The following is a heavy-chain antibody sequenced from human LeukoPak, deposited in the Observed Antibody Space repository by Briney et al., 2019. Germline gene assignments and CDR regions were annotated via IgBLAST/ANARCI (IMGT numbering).Heavy chain of an antibody. D-gene: IGHD6-19*01. CDR1: GGSFSGYY. V-gene: IGHV4-34*01. Sequence: PSETLSLTCAVYGGSFSGYYWSWIRQPPGKGLEWIGEINHSGSTNYNPSLKSRVTISVDTSKNQFSLKLSSVTAADTAVYYCAREQWLAKDYWGQGTLVTVSS. CDR3: AREQWLAKDY. CDR2: INHSGST. J-gene: IGHJ4*02.